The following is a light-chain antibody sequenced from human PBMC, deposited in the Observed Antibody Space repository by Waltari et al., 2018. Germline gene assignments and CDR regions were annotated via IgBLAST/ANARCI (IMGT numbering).Light chain of an antibody. Sequence: DIQMTQSPSTLSASVGDRVTITCRARQNINSWLAWYQQKTGKAPKFLNYMASSLESGVPSRFSGSGSGTEFTLTISSLQPDDFGTYYCQQYNTYPLTFGQGTKVEIK. CDR2: MAS. J-gene: IGKJ1*01. CDR1: QNINSW. V-gene: IGKV1-5*03. CDR3: QQYNTYPLT.